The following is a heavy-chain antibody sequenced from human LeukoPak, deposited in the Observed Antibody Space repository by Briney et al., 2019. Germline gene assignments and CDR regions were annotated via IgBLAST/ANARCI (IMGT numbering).Heavy chain of an antibody. CDR2: INHSGST. Sequence: PSETLSLTYAVYGGSFSGYYWSWIRQPPGKGLEWIGEINHSGSTNYNPSLKSRVTISVDTSKNQFSLKLSSVTAADTAVYYCARVGRQQLVLGYFQHWGQGTLVTVSS. CDR3: ARVGRQQLVLGYFQH. V-gene: IGHV4-34*01. D-gene: IGHD6-13*01. J-gene: IGHJ1*01. CDR1: GGSFSGYY.